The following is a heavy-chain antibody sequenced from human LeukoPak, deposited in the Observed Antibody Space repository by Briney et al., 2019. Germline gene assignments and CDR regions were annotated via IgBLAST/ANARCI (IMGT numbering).Heavy chain of an antibody. D-gene: IGHD3-10*01. Sequence: PSETLSLTCAVYGGPFSGYYWSWIRQPPGKGLEWIGEINHSGSTNYNPSLKSRVTISVDTSKNQFSLKLSSVTAADTAVYYCARGRGSGSFDGYFDYWGQGTLVTVSS. J-gene: IGHJ4*02. CDR3: ARGRGSGSFDGYFDY. CDR1: GGPFSGYY. CDR2: INHSGST. V-gene: IGHV4-34*01.